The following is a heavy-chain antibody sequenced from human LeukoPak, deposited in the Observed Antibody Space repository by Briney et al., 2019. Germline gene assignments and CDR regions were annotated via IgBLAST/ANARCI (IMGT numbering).Heavy chain of an antibody. Sequence: GGSLRLSCAASGFTFDDYTMHWVRQAPGKGLEWVSLISWDGGSTYYADSVKGRFTISRDNSQNSLYLQMNSLRTEDTALYYCAKDGHMHDILTGYYHFDYWGQGTLVTVSS. J-gene: IGHJ4*02. CDR2: ISWDGGST. CDR1: GFTFDDYT. D-gene: IGHD3-9*01. CDR3: AKDGHMHDILTGYYHFDY. V-gene: IGHV3-43*01.